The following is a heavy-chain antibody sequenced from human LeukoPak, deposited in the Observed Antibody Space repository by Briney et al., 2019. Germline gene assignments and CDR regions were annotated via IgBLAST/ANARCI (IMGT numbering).Heavy chain of an antibody. V-gene: IGHV4-4*07. CDR3: ASGDYGAGSPVMRY. D-gene: IGHD3-10*01. Sequence: SETLSLTCTVSGGSISSYYWSWIRQPAGKGLEWIGRIYTSGDTKYNPSLKSRATISVGASNNQFSLKLTSVTAADTAVYYCASGDYGAGSPVMRYWGHGTLVIVSS. CDR2: IYTSGDT. J-gene: IGHJ4*01. CDR1: GGSISSYY.